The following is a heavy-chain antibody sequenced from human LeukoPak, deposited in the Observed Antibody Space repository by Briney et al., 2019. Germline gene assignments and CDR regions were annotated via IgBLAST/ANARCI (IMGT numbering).Heavy chain of an antibody. Sequence: SETLSLTCTVSGGSISSSSYYWGWIRQPPGKGLEWIGSIYYSGSTYYNPSLKSRVTISVDTSKNQFSLKLSSVTAADTAVYYCARVRGRGALNIAAAGIVDYWGQGTLVTVSS. CDR2: IYYSGST. D-gene: IGHD6-13*01. J-gene: IGHJ4*02. CDR1: GGSISSSSYY. V-gene: IGHV4-39*07. CDR3: ARVRGRGALNIAAAGIVDY.